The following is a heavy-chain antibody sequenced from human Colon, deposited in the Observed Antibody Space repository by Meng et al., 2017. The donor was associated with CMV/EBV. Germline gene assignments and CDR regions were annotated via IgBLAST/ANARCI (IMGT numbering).Heavy chain of an antibody. V-gene: IGHV3-23*01. CDR1: GFTFRSYA. Sequence: GESLKISCAASGFTFRSYAMSWVRQVPGKGLEWVADISGNGNKFHFADFVKGRSSISRDNSKNVLYLQMNSLRADDTAVYYCAKEYEFEDSSDHFDHWGQGTLVTVSS. J-gene: IGHJ4*02. D-gene: IGHD3-22*01. CDR2: ISGNGNKF. CDR3: AKEYEFEDSSDHFDH.